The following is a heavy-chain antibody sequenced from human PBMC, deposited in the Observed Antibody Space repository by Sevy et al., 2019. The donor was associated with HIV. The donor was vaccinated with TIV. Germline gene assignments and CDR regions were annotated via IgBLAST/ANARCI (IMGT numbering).Heavy chain of an antibody. CDR2: INPNRGST. V-gene: IGHV1-2*02. CDR3: ARVFPYCSGGSCYSPYDAFDI. Sequence: ASVKVSCKASGYTFTGHYMHWVRQAPGQGLEWMGWINPNRGSTDYAQKFQGRVTLTRDTSISIAYMELSRLTSDDTAVYYCARVFPYCSGGSCYSPYDAFDIWGQGTMVTVSS. CDR1: GYTFTGHY. J-gene: IGHJ3*02. D-gene: IGHD2-15*01.